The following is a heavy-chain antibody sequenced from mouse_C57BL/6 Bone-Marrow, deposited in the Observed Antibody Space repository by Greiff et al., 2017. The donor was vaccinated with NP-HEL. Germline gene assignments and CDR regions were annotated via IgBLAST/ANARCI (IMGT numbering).Heavy chain of an antibody. D-gene: IGHD2-5*01. Sequence: EVKLMESEGGLVQPGSSMKLSCTASGFTFSDYYMAWVRQVPEKGLEWVANINYDGSSTYYLDSLKSRFIISRDNAKNILYLQMSSLKSEDTATYYCASGGYSNSYYAMDYWGQGTSVTVSS. CDR2: INYDGSST. CDR1: GFTFSDYY. V-gene: IGHV5-16*01. CDR3: ASGGYSNSYYAMDY. J-gene: IGHJ4*01.